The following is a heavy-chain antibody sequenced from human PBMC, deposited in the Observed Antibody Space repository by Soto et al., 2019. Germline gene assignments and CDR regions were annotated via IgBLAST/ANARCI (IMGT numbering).Heavy chain of an antibody. CDR1: GFTFSSYW. Sequence: GGSLRLSCAASGFTFSSYWMSWVRQAPGKGLEWVANIKEDGSEKNYVDSVKGQFTISRDNAKNPLYLQMNSLRAEDTAVYYCARGWYYDFWSGYFSQWKDTSLYYYYGMDVWGQGTTVTVSS. CDR3: ARGWYYDFWSGYFSQWKDTSLYYYYGMDV. D-gene: IGHD3-3*01. V-gene: IGHV3-7*01. CDR2: IKEDGSEK. J-gene: IGHJ6*02.